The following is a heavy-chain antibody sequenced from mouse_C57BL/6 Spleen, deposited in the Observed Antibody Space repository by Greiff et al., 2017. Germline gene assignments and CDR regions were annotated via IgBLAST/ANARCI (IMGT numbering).Heavy chain of an antibody. CDR3: ARDYGSSFHWYFDV. CDR2: INPNNGGT. CDR1: GYTFTDYY. J-gene: IGHJ1*03. Sequence: VQLKQSGPELVKPGASVKISCKASGYTFTDYYMNWVKQSHGKSLEWIGDINPNNGGTSYNQKFKGKATLTVDKSSSTAYMELRSLTSEDSAVYYCARDYGSSFHWYFDVWGTGTTVTVSS. V-gene: IGHV1-26*01. D-gene: IGHD1-1*01.